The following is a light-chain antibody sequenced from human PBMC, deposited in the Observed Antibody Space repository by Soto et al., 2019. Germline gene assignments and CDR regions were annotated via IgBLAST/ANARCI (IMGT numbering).Light chain of an antibody. CDR2: GAS. V-gene: IGKV3-20*01. J-gene: IGKJ1*01. CDR3: QHYGSSGT. CDR1: QTVSSY. Sequence: ESVLTQSPATLSLSPGGRATLSCRASQTVSSYLLWYQQKPGQAPRLLIYGASSRATGIPDRFSGSGSGTDFTLTISRLEPEDFAVYYCQHYGSSGTFGQGTKVDI.